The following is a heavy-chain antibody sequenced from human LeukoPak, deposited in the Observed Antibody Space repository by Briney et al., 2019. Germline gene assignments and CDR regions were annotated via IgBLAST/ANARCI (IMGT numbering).Heavy chain of an antibody. CDR1: GFSLSTYG. Sequence: GGSLRLSCAASGFSLSTYGMNWVRQAPGKGLEWVGGIKYDGIQEFYADSVKGRFTISRDNSKNTLYLQMNSLRAEDTAVYYCASFPCGYCSSTSSDYYGMDVWGQGTTVTVSS. D-gene: IGHD2-2*01. CDR3: ASFPCGYCSSTSSDYYGMDV. J-gene: IGHJ6*02. CDR2: IKYDGIQE. V-gene: IGHV3-33*05.